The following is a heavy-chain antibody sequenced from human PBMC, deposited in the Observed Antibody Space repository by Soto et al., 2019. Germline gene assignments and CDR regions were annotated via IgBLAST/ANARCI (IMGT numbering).Heavy chain of an antibody. CDR2: INSDGSTT. CDR3: ARVGQGRYYFDY. J-gene: IGHJ4*02. CDR1: GFGFSSYW. V-gene: IGHV3-74*01. Sequence: EVHLVESGGGSVQPGGSLRLSCAGSGFGFSSYWIHWVRQVPGKGLVWVSRINSDGSTTSYADSVRGRFTISRDNAKDTLYLQMNSLRAEDTALYYCARVGQGRYYFDYWGQGTLVTVSS.